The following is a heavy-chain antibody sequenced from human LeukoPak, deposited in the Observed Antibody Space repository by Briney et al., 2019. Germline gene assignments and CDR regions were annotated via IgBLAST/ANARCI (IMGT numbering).Heavy chain of an antibody. J-gene: IGHJ4*02. CDR3: AKEGAAAVDY. V-gene: IGHV3-30*02. CDR2: IRDDGSNK. Sequence: GGSLRLSCAGSGFTFSDYWVDWVRQAPGKGLEWVAFIRDDGSNKYYAHSVKGRFTISRDNSKNTLYLQMNSLRAEDTAVYYCAKEGAAAVDYWGQGTLVTVSS. D-gene: IGHD6-13*01. CDR1: GFTFSDYW.